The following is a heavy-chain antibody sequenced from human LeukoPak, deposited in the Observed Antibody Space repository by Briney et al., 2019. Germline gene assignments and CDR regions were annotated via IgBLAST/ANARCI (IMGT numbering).Heavy chain of an antibody. J-gene: IGHJ4*02. D-gene: IGHD3-10*01. CDR3: ARGQDGSGRSTFDY. Sequence: GGSLRLSCAASGFTFSNSGMHWVRQAPGKGLEWVAVISYDGSKKYYADSVKGRFTISRDNSKNTLYLQVNTVRVEDTAVYYCARGQDGSGRSTFDYWGQGTLVTVSS. CDR1: GFTFSNSG. CDR2: ISYDGSKK. V-gene: IGHV3-30*03.